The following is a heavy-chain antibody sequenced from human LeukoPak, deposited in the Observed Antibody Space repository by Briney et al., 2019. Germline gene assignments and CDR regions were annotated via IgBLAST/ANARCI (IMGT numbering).Heavy chain of an antibody. J-gene: IGHJ3*02. D-gene: IGHD4-23*01. CDR1: GGSISSYY. Sequence: NPSETLSLTCTVSGGSISSYYWSWIRQPPGKGLEWIGYIYYSGSTNYNPSLKSRVTISVDTSKNQFSLKLSSVTAADTAVYYCARVGGVKVVTPYAFDIWGQGTMVTVSS. V-gene: IGHV4-59*01. CDR2: IYYSGST. CDR3: ARVGGVKVVTPYAFDI.